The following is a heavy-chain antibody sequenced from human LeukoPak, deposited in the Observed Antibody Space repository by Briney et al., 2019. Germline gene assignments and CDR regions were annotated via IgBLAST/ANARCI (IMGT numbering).Heavy chain of an antibody. V-gene: IGHV3-30*18. CDR3: AKDRLGALYYYDSSGYYRFDY. D-gene: IGHD3-22*01. CDR2: ISYDGSNK. CDR1: GFTFSRYG. J-gene: IGHJ4*01. Sequence: GRSLRLSCAASGFTFSRYGMHWVRQAPGKGLEWVAVISYDGSNKYYADSVKGRFTISRDNSKNTLYLQMNSLRAEDTAVYYCAKDRLGALYYYDSSGYYRFDYWGQGTLVTVSS.